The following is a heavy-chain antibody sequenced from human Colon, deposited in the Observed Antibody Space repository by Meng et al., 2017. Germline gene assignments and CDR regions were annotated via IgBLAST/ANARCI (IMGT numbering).Heavy chain of an antibody. Sequence: QVQLVQSGAEVRKPGASVKVTCKASGYTFTSSDINWVRQATGRGLEWLGWMNPNNGNTGSAQKVQGRVSMTRDTSIGTAYMELSGLTSEDTAVYYCARTAMLDSWGQGTLVTVSS. V-gene: IGHV1-8*01. D-gene: IGHD2-2*01. CDR2: MNPNNGNT. CDR3: ARTAMLDS. J-gene: IGHJ5*01. CDR1: GYTFTSSD.